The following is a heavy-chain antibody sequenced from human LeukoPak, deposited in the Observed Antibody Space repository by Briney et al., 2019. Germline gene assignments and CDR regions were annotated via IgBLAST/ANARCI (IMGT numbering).Heavy chain of an antibody. CDR2: IYYSGST. CDR1: GGSISSGDYY. J-gene: IGHJ5*02. Sequence: SETLSLTCTVSGGSISSGDYYWSWIRQPPGKGLEWIGYIYYSGSTYYNPSLKSRVIISVDTSKNQFSLKLSSVTAADTAVYYCARDRGAPHVDYYDRRFDPWGQGTLVTVSS. D-gene: IGHD3-22*01. V-gene: IGHV4-30-4*01. CDR3: ARDRGAPHVDYYDRRFDP.